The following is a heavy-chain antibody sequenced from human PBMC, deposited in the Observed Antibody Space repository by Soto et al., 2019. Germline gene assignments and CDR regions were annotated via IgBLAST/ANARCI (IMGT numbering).Heavy chain of an antibody. CDR1: GGSISSSSYY. J-gene: IGHJ4*02. D-gene: IGHD3-16*01. Sequence: SETLSLTCTVSGGSISSSSYYWGWIRQPPGKGLEWIGSIYYSGSTYYNPSLKSRVTISVDTSKNQFSLKLSSVTAADTAVYYCARLTGYYFDYWGQGTLVTVSS. V-gene: IGHV4-39*01. CDR2: IYYSGST. CDR3: ARLTGYYFDY.